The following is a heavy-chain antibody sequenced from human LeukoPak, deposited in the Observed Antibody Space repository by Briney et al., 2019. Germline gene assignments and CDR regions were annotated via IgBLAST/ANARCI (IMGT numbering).Heavy chain of an antibody. CDR2: INPNSGGT. V-gene: IGHV1-2*02. Sequence: GASVKVSCKASGYTFTSYYMHWVRQAPGQGLEWMGWINPNSGGTNYAQKFQGRVTITRNTSISTAYMELSSLRSEDTAVYYCARGSSGSYHYWGQGTLVTVSS. CDR1: GYTFTSYY. J-gene: IGHJ4*02. D-gene: IGHD1-26*01. CDR3: ARGSSGSYHY.